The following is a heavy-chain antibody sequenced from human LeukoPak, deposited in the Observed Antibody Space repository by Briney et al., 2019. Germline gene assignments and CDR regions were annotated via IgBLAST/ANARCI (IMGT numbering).Heavy chain of an antibody. CDR1: GYTFTSYY. V-gene: IGHV1-18*04. CDR3: ARHLTVLFDY. J-gene: IGHJ4*02. D-gene: IGHD4-17*01. Sequence: ASVKVSCKASGYTFTSYYMHWVRQAPGQGLEWMGWISAYNGNTNYAQKLQGRVTMTTDTSTSTAYMELRSLRSDDTAVYYCARHLTVLFDYWGQGTLVTVSS. CDR2: ISAYNGNT.